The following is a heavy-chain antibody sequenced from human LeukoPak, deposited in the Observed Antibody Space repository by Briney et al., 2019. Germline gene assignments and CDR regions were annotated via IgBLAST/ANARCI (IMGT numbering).Heavy chain of an antibody. D-gene: IGHD3-9*01. V-gene: IGHV4-4*07. Sequence: PSETLSLTCTVSGGSISSYYWSWIRQPAGKGLEWIGRIYTSGSTNYNPSLKSRVTMSVDTSKNQFSLKVSSVTAADTAVYYCARGVLRYFDWLLDGYYFDYWGQGTLVTVSS. J-gene: IGHJ4*02. CDR3: ARGVLRYFDWLLDGYYFDY. CDR1: GGSISSYY. CDR2: IYTSGST.